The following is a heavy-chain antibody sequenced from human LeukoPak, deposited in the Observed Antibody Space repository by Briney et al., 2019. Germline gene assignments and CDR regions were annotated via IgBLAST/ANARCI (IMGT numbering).Heavy chain of an antibody. CDR1: GGSLSSYY. CDR3: ARSMYYDFWSGYYFDY. J-gene: IGHJ4*02. D-gene: IGHD3-3*01. Sequence: PSETLSLTCTVSGGSLSSYYWSWIRQPPGKGLEWIGYIYYSGSTNYNPSLKSRVTISVDTSKNQFSLKLSSVTAADTAVYYCARSMYYDFWSGYYFDYWGQGTLVTVSS. V-gene: IGHV4-59*08. CDR2: IYYSGST.